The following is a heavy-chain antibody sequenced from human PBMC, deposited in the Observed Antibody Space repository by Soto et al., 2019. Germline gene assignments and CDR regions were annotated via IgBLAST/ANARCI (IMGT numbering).Heavy chain of an antibody. J-gene: IGHJ6*02. CDR2: INAGNGNT. V-gene: IGHV1-3*01. CDR1: GYTFTSYA. Sequence: QVQLVQSGAEVKKPGASVKVSCKASGYTFTSYAMHWVRQAPGQRLEWMGWINAGNGNTKYSQKFQGRVTITRDTSESTAYMELSSLRSEDTAVYYCARDDVLRFLEISSGMDVWGQGTTVTVSS. CDR3: ARDDVLRFLEISSGMDV. D-gene: IGHD3-3*01.